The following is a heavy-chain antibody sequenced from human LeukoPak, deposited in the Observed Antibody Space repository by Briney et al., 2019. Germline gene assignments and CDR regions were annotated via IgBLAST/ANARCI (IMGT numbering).Heavy chain of an antibody. CDR3: ARAAYSSTWYSRYFDL. V-gene: IGHV3-21*01. CDR2: ISPSSTYI. Sequence: TGGSLKLSCAASGFTFSDYTMSWVRQAPGKGLGWVSSISPSSTYIYYADSLKGRITISRDNAKNSLYLQMNSLRAGDTAVYYCARAAYSSTWYSRYFDLWGRGTLVTVSS. D-gene: IGHD6-13*01. J-gene: IGHJ2*01. CDR1: GFTFSDYT.